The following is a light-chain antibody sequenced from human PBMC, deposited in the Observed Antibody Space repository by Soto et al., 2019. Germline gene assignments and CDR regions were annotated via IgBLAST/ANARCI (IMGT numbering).Light chain of an antibody. CDR2: RNN. V-gene: IGLV1-47*01. J-gene: IGLJ2*01. Sequence: QSVLTQPPSASGTPGQRVTISCSGSSSNIGSNYVYWYQQLPGTAPKLLIYRNNQRPSGVPDRFSGCKSGTSASLAISGLRSEDEADYYCAAWDDSLSGREVFAGGTKVTVL. CDR1: SSNIGSNY. CDR3: AAWDDSLSGREV.